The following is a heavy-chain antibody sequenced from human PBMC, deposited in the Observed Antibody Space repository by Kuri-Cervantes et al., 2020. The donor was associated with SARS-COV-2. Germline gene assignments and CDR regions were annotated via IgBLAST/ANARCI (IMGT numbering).Heavy chain of an antibody. D-gene: IGHD3-22*01. CDR3: AKTYYDSSGLH. Sequence: GESLKISCAASGFTFSSYGMHWVRQAPGKGLEWVAVISYDGSNKYYADSVEGRFTISRDNSKNTLYLQMNSLRAEDTAVYYCAKTYYDSSGLHWGQGTLVTVSS. CDR2: ISYDGSNK. J-gene: IGHJ4*02. CDR1: GFTFSSYG. V-gene: IGHV3-30*18.